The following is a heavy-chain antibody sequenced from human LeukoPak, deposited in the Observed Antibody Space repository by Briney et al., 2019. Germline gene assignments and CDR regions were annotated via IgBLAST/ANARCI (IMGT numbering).Heavy chain of an antibody. CDR1: GYTFTGYY. CDR3: AREGPRGVGGFDP. D-gene: IGHD3-10*01. J-gene: IGHJ5*02. V-gene: IGHV1-2*02. CDR2: INPTSGGT. Sequence: ASVKVSCKASGYTFTGYYLHWVRQAPGQGLEWMGWINPTSGGTNYAQKFQGRVTMTRDTSISTAYMELSWLRSDDTAVYYCAREGPRGVGGFDPWGQGTLVTVSS.